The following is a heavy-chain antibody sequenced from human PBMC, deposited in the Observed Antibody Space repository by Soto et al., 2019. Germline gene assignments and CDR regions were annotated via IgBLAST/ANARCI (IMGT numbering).Heavy chain of an antibody. D-gene: IGHD3-10*01. CDR3: TREGGNYYGAGIYRDAYGMNV. V-gene: IGHV3-33*01. Sequence: QVQLVESGGGVVQPGRSLRLSCAASGFTFSSYGMHWVRQAPGKGLEWVAVIWYDGRNKYYADSVKGRFNISRDNSKNTQQLQRNQQIARDTAVYYCTREGGNYYGAGIYRDAYGMNVWGKGTTVTVSS. CDR1: GFTFSSYG. CDR2: IWYDGRNK. J-gene: IGHJ6*04.